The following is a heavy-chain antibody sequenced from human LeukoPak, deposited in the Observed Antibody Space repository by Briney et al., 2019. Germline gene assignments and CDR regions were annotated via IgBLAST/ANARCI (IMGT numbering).Heavy chain of an antibody. CDR2: INPRTGGT. J-gene: IGHJ4*02. Sequence: ASVKVSCKASGYTFTGHYIHWLRQAPGQGLEWMGLINPRTGGTNYAQEFQGRVTVTRDTSITTVYMELSSLTSADTAVYYCGRVAFCGSGCYYYFDYGGQGTLVSVSS. D-gene: IGHD2-21*02. V-gene: IGHV1-2*02. CDR3: GRVAFCGSGCYYYFDY. CDR1: GYTFTGHY.